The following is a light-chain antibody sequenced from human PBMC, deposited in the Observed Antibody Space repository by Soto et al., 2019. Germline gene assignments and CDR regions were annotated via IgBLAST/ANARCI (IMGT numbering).Light chain of an antibody. J-gene: IGKJ1*01. CDR3: MQGTQSTWT. CDR1: QSLLHSDGNTY. V-gene: IGKV2-24*01. CDR2: KVS. Sequence: DLVMTQTPLSTPVTLGHAASISCSSSQSLLHSDGNTYLSWFQQKPGQPPRLLIYKVSDRFSGVPDRFSGSGAGTDFTLTISRVEAEDAGVYYCMQGTQSTWTFGQGTKVEIK.